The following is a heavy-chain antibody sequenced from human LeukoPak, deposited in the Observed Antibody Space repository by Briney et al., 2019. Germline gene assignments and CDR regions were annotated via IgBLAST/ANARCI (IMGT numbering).Heavy chain of an antibody. J-gene: IGHJ3*02. CDR1: GGTFSSYA. Sequence: ASVKVSCKASGGTFSSYAISWVRQAPGQGLEWMGGIIPIFGTANYAQKFQGRVTITADESTSTAYMELSSLRSEDTAVYYRARDITRDAFDIWGQGTMVTVSS. CDR3: ARDITRDAFDI. V-gene: IGHV1-69*13. CDR2: IIPIFGTA.